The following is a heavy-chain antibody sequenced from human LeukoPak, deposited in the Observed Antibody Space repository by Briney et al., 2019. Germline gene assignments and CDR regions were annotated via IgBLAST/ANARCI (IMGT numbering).Heavy chain of an antibody. D-gene: IGHD6-13*01. CDR3: ARQGAAGKYYYYYMDV. CDR2: IYPDDSNT. V-gene: IGHV5-51*01. CDR1: GYNFPIYW. Sequence: GESLKISCQGSGYNFPIYWIGWVRQMAGHGLEWMGIIYPDDSNTIYGPSFQGQVTISADKSINTAYLEWSSLKASDTAIYYCARQGAAGKYYYYYMDVWGKGTTVTVSS. J-gene: IGHJ6*03.